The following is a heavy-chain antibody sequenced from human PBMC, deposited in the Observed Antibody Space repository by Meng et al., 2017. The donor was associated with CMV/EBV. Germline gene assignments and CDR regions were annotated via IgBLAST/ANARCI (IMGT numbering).Heavy chain of an antibody. CDR3: ASSDGDSGSSILDY. CDR2: ISAYNGNT. Sequence: ASVKVSCKASGYTFTSYGISWVRQAPGQGLEWMGWISAYNGNTNYAQKLQGRVTMTTDTSTSTAYMELRSLRSDDTAVYYCASSDGDSGSSILDYWGQGTLVTVSS. CDR1: GYTFTSYG. J-gene: IGHJ4*02. D-gene: IGHD6-6*01. V-gene: IGHV1-18*01.